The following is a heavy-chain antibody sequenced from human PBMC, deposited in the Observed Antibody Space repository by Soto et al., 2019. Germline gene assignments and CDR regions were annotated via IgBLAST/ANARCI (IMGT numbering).Heavy chain of an antibody. CDR2: IYYSGMT. D-gene: IGHD5-18*01. V-gene: IGHV4-59*01. J-gene: IGHJ5*02. CDR1: GASMSRYY. CDR3: ARGWIQLDL. Sequence: SETLSLTCTVSGASMSRYYWSWVRQPPGKGLEWIGYIYYSGMTNYSPSLKSRVTISVDTSKNQFSLTLTSVTAADTAVYYCARGWIQLDLWGQGTLVTVSS.